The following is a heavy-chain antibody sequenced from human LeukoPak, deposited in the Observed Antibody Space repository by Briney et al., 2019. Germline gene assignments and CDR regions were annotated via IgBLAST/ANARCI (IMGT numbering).Heavy chain of an antibody. V-gene: IGHV1-18*01. J-gene: IGHJ4*02. D-gene: IGHD2-15*01. CDR1: GYTFTSYG. CDR2: ISAYSGNT. Sequence: ASVKVSCKASGYTFTSYGISWVRQAPGQGLEWMGWISAYSGNTNYAQKLQGRVTMTTDTSTSTAYMELRSLRSDDTAVYYCARRYCSGGSCLELDYWGQGTLVTVSS. CDR3: ARRYCSGGSCLELDY.